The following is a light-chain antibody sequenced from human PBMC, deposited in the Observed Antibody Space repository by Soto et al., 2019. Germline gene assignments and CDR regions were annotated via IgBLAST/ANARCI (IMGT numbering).Light chain of an antibody. Sequence: QSVLTQPPSASGSPGQSVTISCTGTSSDVGGYNFVSWYQQHPGKAPKLMIHEVSRRPSGVPDRFSGSKSGNTASLTVSGLQTEYDADYYCTSYAGSNNYVFVTGTNVTVL. CDR3: TSYAGSNNYV. CDR2: EVS. CDR1: SSDVGGYNF. V-gene: IGLV2-8*01. J-gene: IGLJ1*01.